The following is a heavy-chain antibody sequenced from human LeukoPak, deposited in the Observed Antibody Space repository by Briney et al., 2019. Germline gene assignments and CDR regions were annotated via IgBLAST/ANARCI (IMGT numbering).Heavy chain of an antibody. CDR3: AREGSVWGSYHYFDY. CDR1: GYSFSTYV. V-gene: IGHV1-18*01. Sequence: ASVKVSCKASGYSFSTYVINWVRQAPGQGLEWMGWISAYNGNTNYAQKFQGRGPMTTHTSTSTVHMELRSLRSDDTAVYYCAREGSVWGSYHYFDYWGQGTLVTVSS. D-gene: IGHD3-16*02. CDR2: ISAYNGNT. J-gene: IGHJ4*02.